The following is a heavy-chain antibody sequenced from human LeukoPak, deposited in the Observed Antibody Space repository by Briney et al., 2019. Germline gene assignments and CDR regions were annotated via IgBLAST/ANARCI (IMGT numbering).Heavy chain of an antibody. CDR1: GYTFTSYD. V-gene: IGHV1-8*01. CDR3: ARGGSGWYRAEGAFDI. D-gene: IGHD6-19*01. CDR2: MNPNSGNT. Sequence: GASVKVSCKASGYTFTSYDINWVRQATGQGLEWMGWMNPNSGNTGYAQKFQGRVTMTRNTSISTAYMELSSLRSEDTAVYYCARGGSGWYRAEGAFDIWGQGTMVTVSS. J-gene: IGHJ3*02.